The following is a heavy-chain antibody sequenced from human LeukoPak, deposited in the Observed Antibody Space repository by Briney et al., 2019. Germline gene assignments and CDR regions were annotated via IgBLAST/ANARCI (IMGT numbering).Heavy chain of an antibody. CDR2: ISGSGGTT. CDR1: GLTFSSNA. D-gene: IGHD3-3*01. V-gene: IGHV3-23*01. Sequence: GGSLRLSRAASGLTFSSNAMSWVRQAPGEGLEWVSAISGSGGTTYYADSVKGRFTISRDNSKNTLYLQMNSLRAEDTAVYYCALSGREWLFGGYMDVWGKGTTVTVSS. J-gene: IGHJ6*03. CDR3: ALSGREWLFGGYMDV.